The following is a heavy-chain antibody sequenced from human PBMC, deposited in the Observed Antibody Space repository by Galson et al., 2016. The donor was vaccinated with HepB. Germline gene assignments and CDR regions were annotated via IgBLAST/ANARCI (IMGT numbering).Heavy chain of an antibody. D-gene: IGHD3-10*01. CDR1: GGSFSSYF. V-gene: IGHV4-59*01. CDR3: ARGFRGRTYYFDY. Sequence: SETLSLTCAVYGGSFSSYFWSWIRQPPGKGLEWIGYIYYSGSTNYNPSLKSRVTISVDTSKNQFSLKLSSVTAADTAVYYCARGFRGRTYYFDYWGQGTLVTVSS. CDR2: IYYSGST. J-gene: IGHJ4*02.